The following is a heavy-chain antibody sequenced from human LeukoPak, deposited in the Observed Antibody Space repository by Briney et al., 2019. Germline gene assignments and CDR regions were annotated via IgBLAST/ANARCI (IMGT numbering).Heavy chain of an antibody. D-gene: IGHD5-18*01. J-gene: IGHJ6*03. V-gene: IGHV4-34*01. Sequence: SETLSLTCAVYGGSFSGYYWSWIRQPPGKGLEWIGEINHSGSTNYNPSLKSRVTISVDTSKNQFSLKLSSVTAADTAVYYARYSYFRISLYYYYMDVWGKGTTVTVSS. CDR2: INHSGST. CDR1: GGSFSGYY. CDR3: RYSYFRISLYYYYMDV.